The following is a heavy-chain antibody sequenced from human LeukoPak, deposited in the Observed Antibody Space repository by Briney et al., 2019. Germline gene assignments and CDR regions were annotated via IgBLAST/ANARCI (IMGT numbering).Heavy chain of an antibody. CDR3: ARLGDSYYFDY. D-gene: IGHD3-16*01. V-gene: IGHV4-38-2*02. CDR1: GYPNSSGYE. J-gene: IGHJ4*02. CDR2: IYHSGTT. Sequence: SETLSLLCTVSGYPNSSGYEWGYIRPPPGKGLEWIGSIYHSGTTQPQPSLKSPVHISLDTSKSQFSLKLTSVTAADTALYYCARLGDSYYFDYCGQGTLVTVSS.